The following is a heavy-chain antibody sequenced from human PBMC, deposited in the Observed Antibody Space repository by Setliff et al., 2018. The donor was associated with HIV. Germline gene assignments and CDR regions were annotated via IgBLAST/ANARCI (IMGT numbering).Heavy chain of an antibody. Sequence: GGSLRLSCAASRFDFNNYWMCWVRQAPGKGLEWVAFIRYDGSNKYYADSVKGRFTISRDNSKNTLYLQMNSLRAEDTAVYYCAKDTNPKSGYGYGFGYWGQGTLVTVSS. CDR1: RFDFNNYW. CDR2: IRYDGSNK. D-gene: IGHD5-12*01. V-gene: IGHV3-30*02. J-gene: IGHJ4*02. CDR3: AKDTNPKSGYGYGFGY.